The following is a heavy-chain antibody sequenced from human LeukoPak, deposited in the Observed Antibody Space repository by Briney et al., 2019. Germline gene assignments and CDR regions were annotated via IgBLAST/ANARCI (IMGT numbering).Heavy chain of an antibody. J-gene: IGHJ4*02. Sequence: ASVKVSCKASGYTFTSYAISWVRQAPGQGLEWVRWINSYNGNTNYAQKLQGRVTMTTDTSTSTAYMELRSLRSDDTAVYYCARDVNDNIGSSDYWGQGTLVTVSS. CDR2: INSYNGNT. V-gene: IGHV1-18*01. CDR3: ARDVNDNIGSSDY. D-gene: IGHD3-22*01. CDR1: GYTFTSYA.